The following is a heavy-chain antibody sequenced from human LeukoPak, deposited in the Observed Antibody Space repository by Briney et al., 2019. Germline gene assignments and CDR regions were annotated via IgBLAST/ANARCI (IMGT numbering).Heavy chain of an antibody. D-gene: IGHD5-18*01. CDR3: ARDESGYSYFFAFDI. CDR1: GFTFSSYG. Sequence: GGSLRLSCAASGFTFSSYGMHWVRQAPGKGLEWVAFIRYDGSNKYYADSVKGRFTISRDNSKNTLYLQMNSLRAEDTAVYYCARDESGYSYFFAFDIWGQGTMVTVSS. V-gene: IGHV3-30*02. J-gene: IGHJ3*02. CDR2: IRYDGSNK.